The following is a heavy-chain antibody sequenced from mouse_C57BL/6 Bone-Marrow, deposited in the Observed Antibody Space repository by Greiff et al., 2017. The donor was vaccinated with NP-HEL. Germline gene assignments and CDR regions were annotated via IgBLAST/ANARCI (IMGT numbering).Heavy chain of an antibody. CDR3: AKGLTAYYFDY. CDR2: IHPSDSAT. V-gene: IGHV1-74*01. D-gene: IGHD3-3*01. Sequence: QVQLQQPGAELVKPGASVKVSCKASGYTFTSYWMHWVKQRPGQGLEWIGRIHPSDSATNYNQKFKGKATLTVDKSSSTAYMQLSSLTSEDSAVYYCAKGLTAYYFDYWGQGTTLTVSS. J-gene: IGHJ2*01. CDR1: GYTFTSYW.